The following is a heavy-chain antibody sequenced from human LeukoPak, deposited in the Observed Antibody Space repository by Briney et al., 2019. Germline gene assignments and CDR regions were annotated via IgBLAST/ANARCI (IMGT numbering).Heavy chain of an antibody. J-gene: IGHJ4*02. Sequence: PGGSLRLSCAASGFTFSSYAMSWVRQAPGKGLEWVSAISGSGGSTYYADSVKGRFTISRDNSKNTLYLQMNSLRAEDTAVYYCAKSFLRFLASTTDYWGQGTLVTVSS. V-gene: IGHV3-23*01. D-gene: IGHD3-3*01. CDR3: AKSFLRFLASTTDY. CDR1: GFTFSSYA. CDR2: ISGSGGST.